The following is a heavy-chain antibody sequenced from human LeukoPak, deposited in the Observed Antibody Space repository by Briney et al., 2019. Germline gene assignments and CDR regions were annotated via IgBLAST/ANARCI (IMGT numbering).Heavy chain of an antibody. CDR1: GFTFSSYA. CDR2: ISYDDGSNK. V-gene: IGHV3-30*04. Sequence: GRSLRLSCAASGFTFSSYALHWVRQAPGKGLERVAVISYDDGSNKYYADSVKGRFTISRDNSKNTLYLQMNSLRTEDTAVYYCARESGGNNPYYFDYWGQGTLVTVSS. D-gene: IGHD1-14*01. CDR3: ARESGGNNPYYFDY. J-gene: IGHJ4*02.